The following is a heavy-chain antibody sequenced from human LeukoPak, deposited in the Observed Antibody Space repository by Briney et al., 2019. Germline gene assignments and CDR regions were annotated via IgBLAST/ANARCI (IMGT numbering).Heavy chain of an antibody. D-gene: IGHD4-23*01. Sequence: SETLSLTCTVSGASITNSYWNWVRQPPGKGLEWIGYIYSSGNTNYNPSLKSRVTISLDVSKNQFSLKLTSVTAADTAVYYCANSYDGKIVPFDNWGQGALVAVSS. J-gene: IGHJ4*02. V-gene: IGHV4-4*09. CDR3: ANSYDGKIVPFDN. CDR2: IYSSGNT. CDR1: GASITNSY.